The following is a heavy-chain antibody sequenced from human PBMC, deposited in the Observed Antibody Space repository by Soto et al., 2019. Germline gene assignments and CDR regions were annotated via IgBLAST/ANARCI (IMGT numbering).Heavy chain of an antibody. CDR3: ARSLGDMVTFGGGIIVTMGDY. CDR2: ISGSGGST. V-gene: IGHV3-23*01. D-gene: IGHD3-16*02. Sequence: VQLLESGGGLVQPGGSLRLSCAASGFTFSSYGLSWVRQAPGKGLEWVSGISGSGGSTYYADSVKGRFTISRDNSKNTLYLQMNSVRAEDTAVYYCARSLGDMVTFGGGIIVTMGDYWGQGTLVTVTS. CDR1: GFTFSSYG. J-gene: IGHJ4*02.